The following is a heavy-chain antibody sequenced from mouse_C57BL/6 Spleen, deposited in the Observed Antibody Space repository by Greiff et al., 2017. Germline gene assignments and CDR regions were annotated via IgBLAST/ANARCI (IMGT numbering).Heavy chain of an antibody. CDR2: IHPNSGST. CDR1: GYTFTSYW. V-gene: IGHV1-64*01. CDR3: ARQRLTHCAMDD. J-gene: IGHJ4*01. D-gene: IGHD3-2*02. Sequence: VQLQQPGAELVKPGASVKLSCKATGYTFTSYWMHWVKQRPGQGLEWIGMIHPNSGSTNYNEKFKSKATQTVYKSSSTAYLQLRSLTAEDSAVYYCARQRLTHCAMDDWGQGTSVTVSS.